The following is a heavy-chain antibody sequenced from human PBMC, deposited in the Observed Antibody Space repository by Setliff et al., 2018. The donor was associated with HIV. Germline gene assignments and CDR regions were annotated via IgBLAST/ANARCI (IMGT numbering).Heavy chain of an antibody. CDR3: ARGVIRGVISQGGLDY. CDR2: INAANGKT. J-gene: IGHJ4*02. V-gene: IGHV1-3*01. D-gene: IGHD3-10*01. CDR1: GFTFTTFA. Sequence: ASVKVSCKASGFTFTTFAVHWVRQAPGQRPEWMGWINAANGKTRYPQRFEARVTITMDTGASTAYMELNSLRSEDSAVYYCARGVIRGVISQGGLDYWGPGTLVTVSS.